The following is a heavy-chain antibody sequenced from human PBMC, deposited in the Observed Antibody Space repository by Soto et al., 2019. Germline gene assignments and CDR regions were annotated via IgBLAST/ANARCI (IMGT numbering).Heavy chain of an antibody. J-gene: IGHJ5*01. D-gene: IGHD6-6*01. CDR3: ASGGSSLNFDS. CDR2: INSDGSST. CDR1: GFTFRSYW. Sequence: HPGGSLRLSCAASGFTFRSYWMQWVRQAPGKGLVWVSWINSDGSSTSYADSVKGRFTISRDNAKNTLYLQMNSLRAEDTAVYYCASGGSSLNFDSWGQETLVTVSS. V-gene: IGHV3-74*01.